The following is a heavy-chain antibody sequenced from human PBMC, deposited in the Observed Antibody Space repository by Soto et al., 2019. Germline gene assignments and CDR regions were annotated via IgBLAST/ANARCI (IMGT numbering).Heavy chain of an antibody. D-gene: IGHD3-10*01. V-gene: IGHV1-69*13. CDR1: GGTFSSYA. CDR2: IIPIFGTA. Sequence: ASVKVSCKASGGTFSSYAISWVRQAPGQGLEWMGGIIPIFGTANYAQKFQGRVTITADESTSTAYMELSSLRSEDTAVYYCARFGDSSGMSGTVDAFGIWGQGTMVTVSS. J-gene: IGHJ3*02. CDR3: ARFGDSSGMSGTVDAFGI.